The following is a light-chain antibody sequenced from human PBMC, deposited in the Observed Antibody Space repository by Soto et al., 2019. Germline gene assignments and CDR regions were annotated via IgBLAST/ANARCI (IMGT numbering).Light chain of an antibody. CDR2: DAS. Sequence: DIPMTQSLSTLSASLLDRVTIXWLASQSISSWLAWYQQKPGKAPKLLIYDASSLESGVPSRFSGSGSGTDFTLTISSLQPEDFTTYYCQQSYSTPRTFGQGTKVDIK. V-gene: IGKV1-39*01. CDR3: QQSYSTPRT. CDR1: QSISSW. J-gene: IGKJ1*01.